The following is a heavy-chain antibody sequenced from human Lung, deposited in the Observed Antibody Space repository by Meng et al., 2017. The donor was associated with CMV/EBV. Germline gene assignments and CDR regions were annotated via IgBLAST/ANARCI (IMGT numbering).Heavy chain of an antibody. Sequence: GESLKISCAASGFRFSSYEINWVRQTPGKGLEWVSYISGSGDTTNYADSVKGRFTISRDNAKNSLYLQMNGLRAEDTAVYYCARNPVTNRRGSHFDCWGQGTLVTVSS. J-gene: IGHJ4*02. CDR1: GFRFSSYE. V-gene: IGHV3-48*03. CDR3: ARNPVTNRRGSHFDC. CDR2: ISGSGDTT. D-gene: IGHD4-17*01.